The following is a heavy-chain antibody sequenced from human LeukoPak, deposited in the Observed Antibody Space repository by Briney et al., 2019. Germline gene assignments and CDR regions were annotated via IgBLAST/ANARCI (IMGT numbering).Heavy chain of an antibody. CDR3: APTPPWWAVTRDY. CDR2: ISGSGGTT. V-gene: IGHV3-23*01. CDR1: GFTFSTYA. J-gene: IGHJ4*02. Sequence: GGSLRLSCAASGFTFSTYAMSWVRQAPGKGLEWVSGISGSGGTTYYADSVKGRFTISRDNSKNTLYLQMNSLRAEDTAVYYCAPTPPWWAVTRDYWGQGTLVTVSS. D-gene: IGHD4-17*01.